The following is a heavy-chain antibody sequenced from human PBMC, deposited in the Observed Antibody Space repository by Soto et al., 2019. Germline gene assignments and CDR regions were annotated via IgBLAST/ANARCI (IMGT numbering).Heavy chain of an antibody. CDR1: GGSISSGGYY. CDR2: IYYSGST. V-gene: IGHV4-31*03. Sequence: SETLSLTCTVSGGSISSGGYYWSWIRQHPGKGLEWIGYIYYSGSTYYNPSLKSRVTISVDTSKNLSSLKLSSVTATDTAVYICARGADDTVVRRVAYYYYYMDVWGQGTTVTVSS. D-gene: IGHD3-10*01. J-gene: IGHJ6*03. CDR3: ARGADDTVVRRVAYYYYYMDV.